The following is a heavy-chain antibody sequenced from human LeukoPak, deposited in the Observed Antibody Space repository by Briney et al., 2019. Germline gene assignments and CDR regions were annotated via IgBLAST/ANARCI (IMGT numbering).Heavy chain of an antibody. CDR1: GGSISSYY. CDR2: IYYSGTT. D-gene: IGHD2-15*01. Sequence: SETLSLTCTVSGGSISSYYWGWIRQPPGKGLEWIGIIYYSGTTYYNPSLKSRVTISIDTSKNQFSLKLSSVTAADTAVYFCARNFPGVGCSGGSCYDYWGQGTLVTVSS. J-gene: IGHJ4*02. CDR3: ARNFPGVGCSGGSCYDY. V-gene: IGHV4-39*07.